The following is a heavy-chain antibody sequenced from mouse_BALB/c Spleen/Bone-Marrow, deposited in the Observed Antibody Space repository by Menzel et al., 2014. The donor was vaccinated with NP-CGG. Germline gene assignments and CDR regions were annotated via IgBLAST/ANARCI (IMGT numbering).Heavy chain of an antibody. D-gene: IGHD1-1*01. J-gene: IGHJ2*01. V-gene: IGHV5-17*02. Sequence: EVQRVESGGGLVQPGGSRKLSCAASGFTFSSFGMHWVRQAPGRGLEWVAYISSGSSTIYYADTVMGRFTISRDNPKNTLFLQMTSLRSEDTAMYYCARSGSSSGYFDYWGQGTTLTVSS. CDR2: ISSGSSTI. CDR3: ARSGSSSGYFDY. CDR1: GFTFSSFG.